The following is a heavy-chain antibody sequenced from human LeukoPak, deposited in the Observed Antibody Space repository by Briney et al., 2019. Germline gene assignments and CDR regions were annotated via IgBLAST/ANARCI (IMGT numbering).Heavy chain of an antibody. V-gene: IGHV4-39*02. J-gene: IGHJ4*02. D-gene: IGHD2-2*01. CDR2: IYYSGST. CDR1: GGSISSSSYY. CDR3: ARGPTYQPIDS. Sequence: SETLSFTCTVSGGSISSSSYYWGWIRQPPGKGLEWIGSIYYSGSTYYNPSLKSRVTISVDTSKNHFSLKLSSVTAADTAVYYCARGPTYQPIDSWGQGTLVTVSS.